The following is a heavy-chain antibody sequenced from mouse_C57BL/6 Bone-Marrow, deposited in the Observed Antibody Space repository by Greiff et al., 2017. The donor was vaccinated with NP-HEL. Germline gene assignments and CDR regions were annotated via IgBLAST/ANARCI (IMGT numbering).Heavy chain of an antibody. V-gene: IGHV1-55*01. CDR3: ARGPPYYYGSYYFDY. CDR1: GYTFTSYW. D-gene: IGHD1-1*01. J-gene: IGHJ2*01. CDR2: IYPGSGST. Sequence: QVQLQQPGAELVKPGASVKMSCKASGYTFTSYWITWVKQRPGQGLEWIGDIYPGSGSTNYNEKFKSKATLTVDTSSSTAYMQLSSLTSEDSAVYYCARGPPYYYGSYYFDYWGQGTTLTVSS.